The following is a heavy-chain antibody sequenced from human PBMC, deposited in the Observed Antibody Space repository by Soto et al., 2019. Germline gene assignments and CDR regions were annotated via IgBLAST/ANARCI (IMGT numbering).Heavy chain of an antibody. J-gene: IGHJ2*01. V-gene: IGHV4-39*01. Sequence: ETLSLTCTVSCGSISSSSYYWGWIRQPPGKGLEWIGSIYYSGSTYYNPSLKSRVTISVDTSKNQFSLKLSSVTAADTAVYYCARLPRNSSWYFGWYFDLWGRGTLVTVSS. CDR3: ARLPRNSSWYFGWYFDL. CDR1: CGSISSSSYY. CDR2: IYYSGST. D-gene: IGHD6-13*01.